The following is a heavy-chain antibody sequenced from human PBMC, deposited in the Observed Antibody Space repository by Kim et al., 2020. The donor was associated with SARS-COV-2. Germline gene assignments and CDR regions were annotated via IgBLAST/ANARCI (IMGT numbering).Heavy chain of an antibody. V-gene: IGHV4-59*13. Sequence: SETLSLTCTVSGGSISSYYWSWIRQPPGKGLEWIGYIYYSGSTNYNPSLKSRVTISVDTSKNQFSLKLSSVTAADTAVYYCARDRVGLLWFGELWSWFDPWGQGTLVTVSS. CDR3: ARDRVGLLWFGELWSWFDP. CDR2: IYYSGST. CDR1: GGSISSYY. J-gene: IGHJ5*02. D-gene: IGHD3-10*01.